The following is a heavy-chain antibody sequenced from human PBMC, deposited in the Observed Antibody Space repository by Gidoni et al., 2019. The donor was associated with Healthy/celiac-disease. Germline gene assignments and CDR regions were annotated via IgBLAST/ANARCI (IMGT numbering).Heavy chain of an antibody. Sequence: QVQLQESGPGLVKPSQTLSLTCTVSGGAISSGDYYWSWIRQPPGKGLEWLGYIYYSGSTYYHPSLKSRVTISVDTSKNQFSLKLSSVTAADTAVYYCARGVVTMIVDGGYFDYWGQGTLVTVSS. CDR1: GGAISSGDYY. D-gene: IGHD3-22*01. V-gene: IGHV4-30-4*01. CDR3: ARGVVTMIVDGGYFDY. CDR2: IYYSGST. J-gene: IGHJ4*02.